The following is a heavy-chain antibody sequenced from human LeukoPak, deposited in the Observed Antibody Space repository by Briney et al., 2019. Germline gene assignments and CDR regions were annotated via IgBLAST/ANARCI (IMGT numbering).Heavy chain of an antibody. D-gene: IGHD3-3*01. J-gene: IGHJ3*02. CDR3: ATQGPFGVAFPDAFDI. CDR2: IYYSGST. V-gene: IGHV4-59*08. CDR1: GGSISSYY. Sequence: SETLSLTCTVSGGSISSYYWSWIRQPPGKGLEWIGYIYYSGSTNYNPSLKSRVTISVDTSKNQFSLKLSSVTAADTAVYYCATQGPFGVAFPDAFDIWGQGTMVTVSS.